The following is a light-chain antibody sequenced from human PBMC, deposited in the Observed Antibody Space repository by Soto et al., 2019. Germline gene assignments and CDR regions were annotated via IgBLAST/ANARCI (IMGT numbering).Light chain of an antibody. CDR1: SSDVGGYNY. CDR3: SSYGGSNNGV. CDR2: EVS. V-gene: IGLV2-8*01. J-gene: IGLJ2*01. Sequence: QSALTQPPSASGSPGQSVTISCTGTSSDVGGYNYVTWYQQHPGKAPKLMIYEVSKRPSGVPDRFSGSTSGNTASLTVSGLQAEDEDDYYSSSYGGSNNGVFGGGTKLTVL.